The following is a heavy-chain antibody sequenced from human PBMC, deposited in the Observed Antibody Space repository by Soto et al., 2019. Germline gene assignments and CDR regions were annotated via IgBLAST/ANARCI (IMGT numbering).Heavy chain of an antibody. V-gene: IGHV3-7*01. D-gene: IGHD4-17*01. CDR1: GFTFSSYW. Sequence: GGSLRLSCAASGFTFSSYWMSWVRQAPGKGLEWVANIKQDGSEKYYVDSVKGRFTISRDNAKNSLYLQMNSLRAEDTAVYYCARADLLGYGDYGSYWGQGTLVTVSS. CDR2: IKQDGSEK. CDR3: ARADLLGYGDYGSY. J-gene: IGHJ4*02.